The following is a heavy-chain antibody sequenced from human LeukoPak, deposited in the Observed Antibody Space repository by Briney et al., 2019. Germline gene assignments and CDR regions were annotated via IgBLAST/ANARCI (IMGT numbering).Heavy chain of an antibody. D-gene: IGHD1-26*01. CDR3: ARDPYSGSYGNYYYYYMDV. Sequence: GGSLRLSCAASGFTFSSYNMNWVRQAPGKGLEWVSSITSGSSYRFYADSVKGRFTISRDNAKNSLYLQMNSLRAEDTAVYYCARDPYSGSYGNYYYYYMDVWGKGTTVTVTS. CDR1: GFTFSSYN. J-gene: IGHJ6*03. V-gene: IGHV3-21*01. CDR2: ITSGSSYR.